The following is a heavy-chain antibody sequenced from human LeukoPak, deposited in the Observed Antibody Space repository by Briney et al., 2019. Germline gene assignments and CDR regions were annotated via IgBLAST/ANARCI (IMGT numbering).Heavy chain of an antibody. CDR3: VRMDVVVTAMSLLS. CDR1: GFTFSSYG. D-gene: IGHD2-21*02. V-gene: IGHV3-33*08. CDR2: IRYDGSNK. Sequence: GGSLRLSCAASGFTFSSYGMHWVRQAPGKGLEWVAFIRYDGSNKYYADSVKGRFTISRDNAKNSLYLQMNSLRAEDTAVYYCVRMDVVVTAMSLLSWGQGTLVTVSS. J-gene: IGHJ5*02.